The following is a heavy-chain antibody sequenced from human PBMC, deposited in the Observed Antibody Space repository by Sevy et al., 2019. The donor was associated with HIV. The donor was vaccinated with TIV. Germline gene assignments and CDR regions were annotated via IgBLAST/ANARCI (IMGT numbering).Heavy chain of an antibody. Sequence: GGSLRLSCAASGFTFNIYSMSWVRQTPGKGLEWVATLCFGCGKINHADSVKGRFTLSRDDSKNAVYLQMNNLRVEDTAIYYCAREGCTKPHDYWGQGTLVTVSS. V-gene: IGHV3-23*01. J-gene: IGHJ4*02. CDR2: LCFGCGKI. CDR1: GFTFNIYS. CDR3: AREGCTKPHDY. D-gene: IGHD2-8*01.